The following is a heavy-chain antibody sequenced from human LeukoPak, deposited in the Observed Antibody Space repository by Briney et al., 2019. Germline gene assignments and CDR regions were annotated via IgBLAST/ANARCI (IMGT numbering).Heavy chain of an antibody. D-gene: IGHD2-15*01. CDR1: GYSISSGYY. J-gene: IGHJ6*03. Sequence: SETLSLTCTVSGYSISSGYYWGWIRQPPGKGLEWIGSIYHSGSTYYNPSLKSRVTISVDTSKNQFSLKLSSVTAADTAVYYCARTRARSPYDYYYMDVWGKGTTVTVSS. CDR2: IYHSGST. V-gene: IGHV4-38-2*02. CDR3: ARTRARSPYDYYYMDV.